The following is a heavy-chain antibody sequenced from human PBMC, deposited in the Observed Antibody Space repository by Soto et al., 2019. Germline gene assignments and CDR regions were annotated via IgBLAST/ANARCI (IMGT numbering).Heavy chain of an antibody. CDR2: IVVGSGNT. CDR1: GFTFTSSA. Sequence: ASVKVSCKASGFTFTSSAMQWVRQARGQRLEWIGWIVVGSGNTNYAQKFQERVTITRDMSTSTAYMELSSLRSEDTAVYYCAADILAAAGHYYYYYYGMDVWGQGTTVTVSS. CDR3: AADILAAAGHYYYYYYGMDV. D-gene: IGHD6-13*01. V-gene: IGHV1-58*02. J-gene: IGHJ6*02.